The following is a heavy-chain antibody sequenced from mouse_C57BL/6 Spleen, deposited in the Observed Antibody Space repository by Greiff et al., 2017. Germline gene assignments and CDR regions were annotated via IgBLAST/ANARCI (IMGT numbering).Heavy chain of an antibody. J-gene: IGHJ2*01. V-gene: IGHV1-50*01. CDR3: APKGVVTTNYFDY. CDR2: IDPSDSYT. CDR1: GYTFTSYW. Sequence: QVQLQQPGAELVKPGASVKLSCKASGYTFTSYWMQWVKQRPGQGLEWIGEIDPSDSYTNYNQKFKGKATLTVDTSSSTAYMQLSSLTSEDSAVYYCAPKGVVTTNYFDYWGQGTTLTVSS. D-gene: IGHD2-3*01.